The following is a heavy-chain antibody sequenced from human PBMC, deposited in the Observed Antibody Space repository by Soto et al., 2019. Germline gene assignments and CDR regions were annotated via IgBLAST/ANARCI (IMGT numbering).Heavy chain of an antibody. CDR2: INHSGST. V-gene: IGHV4-34*01. CDR1: GGSFSGYY. CDR3: ARDKITGLFDY. Sequence: SETLSLTCTVSGGSFSGYYWTWIRQPPGTGLEWIGEINHSGSTNYNPSLKSRVTISVDTSKNQFSLKMTSVTAADTAVYYCARDKITGLFDYWGQGTLVTVSS. D-gene: IGHD2-8*02. J-gene: IGHJ4*02.